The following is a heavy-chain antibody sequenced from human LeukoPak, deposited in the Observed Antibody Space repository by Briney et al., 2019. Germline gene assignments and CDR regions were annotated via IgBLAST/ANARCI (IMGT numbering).Heavy chain of an antibody. V-gene: IGHV4-59*08. J-gene: IGHJ4*02. CDR3: ARLSIVGATNFDY. CDR2: IYYSGST. Sequence: SETLSLTCTVSGASITSYYWSWIRQPPGKGLEWIGYIYYSGSTTYKPSLKSRVTISVDTSRNQFSLKLSSVTAADTAVYYCARLSIVGATNFDYWGQGTLVTVSS. CDR1: GASITSYY. D-gene: IGHD1-26*01.